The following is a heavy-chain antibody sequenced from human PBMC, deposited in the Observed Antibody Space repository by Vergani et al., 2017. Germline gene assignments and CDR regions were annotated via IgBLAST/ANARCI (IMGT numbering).Heavy chain of an antibody. CDR2: ISSSGSTI. CDR3: ARDMYYYDSSGYYRLGYGMDV. J-gene: IGHJ6*02. D-gene: IGHD3-22*01. CDR1: GFTFSSYE. Sequence: EVQLVESGGGLVQPGGSLRLSCAASGFTFSSYEMNWVRQAPGKGLEWVSYISSSGSTIYYADSVKGRFTISRDNAKNSLYLQMNSLRAEDTAVYYCARDMYYYDSSGYYRLGYGMDVWGQGTTVTVSS. V-gene: IGHV3-48*03.